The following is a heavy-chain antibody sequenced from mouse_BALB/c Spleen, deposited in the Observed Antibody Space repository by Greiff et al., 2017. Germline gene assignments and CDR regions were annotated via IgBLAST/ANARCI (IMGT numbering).Heavy chain of an antibody. J-gene: IGHJ3*01. CDR3: ARSPLYDYDRGWFAY. CDR1: GYTFTSYW. Sequence: VQLQQSGAELAKPGASVKMSCKASGYTFTSYWMHWVKQRPGQGLEWIGYINPSTGYTEYNQKFKDKATLTADKSSSTAYMQLSSLTSEDSAVYYCARSPLYDYDRGWFAYWGQGTLVTVSA. CDR2: INPSTGYT. V-gene: IGHV1-7*01. D-gene: IGHD2-4*01.